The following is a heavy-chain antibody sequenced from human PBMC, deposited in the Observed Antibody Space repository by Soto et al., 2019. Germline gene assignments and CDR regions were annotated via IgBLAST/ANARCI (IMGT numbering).Heavy chain of an antibody. D-gene: IGHD1-26*01. J-gene: IGHJ4*02. CDR3: ITALKWEVPMLNY. Sequence: GGSLRLSCAASGFTFSNAWMSWVRQAPGKGVEWVGRIKSKTNGETTDYAAPVKGRFTISRDDSKTTLYLQMNSLKTEDTAVYYCITALKWEVPMLNYWGQGTLVTVSS. CDR2: IKSKTNGETT. CDR1: GFTFSNAW. V-gene: IGHV3-15*01.